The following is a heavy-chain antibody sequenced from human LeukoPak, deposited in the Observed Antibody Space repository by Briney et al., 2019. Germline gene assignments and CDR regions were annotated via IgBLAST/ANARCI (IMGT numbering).Heavy chain of an antibody. D-gene: IGHD3-9*01. J-gene: IGHJ6*02. Sequence: GGSLRLSCAASGFTFSNYWMTWVRQAPGKGLEWVSYITNGGSTIHHADSVKGRFTISRDNAKKTLYLQMNSLRAEDTAVYYCARSIGLTGGGVDVWGQGTTVTV. CDR3: ARSIGLTGGGVDV. CDR2: ITNGGSTI. V-gene: IGHV3-11*01. CDR1: GFTFSNYW.